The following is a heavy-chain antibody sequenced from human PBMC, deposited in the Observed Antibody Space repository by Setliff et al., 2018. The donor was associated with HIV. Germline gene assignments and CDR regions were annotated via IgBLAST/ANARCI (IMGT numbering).Heavy chain of an antibody. V-gene: IGHV1-18*04. Sequence: ASVKVSCKASGYTFTGYFIHWVRQAPGQGPEWVGWIGGDNGIPSYAQKLRDRVTLTADTSTKTVFMELRSLRSDDTAVYYCARGMDDSRSSVWYYWGQGTLVTVSS. CDR1: GYTFTGYF. D-gene: IGHD6-6*01. CDR2: IGGDNGIP. J-gene: IGHJ4*02. CDR3: ARGMDDSRSSVWYY.